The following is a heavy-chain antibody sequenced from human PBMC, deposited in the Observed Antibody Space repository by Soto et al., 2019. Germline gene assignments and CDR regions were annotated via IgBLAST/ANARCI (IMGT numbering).Heavy chain of an antibody. J-gene: IGHJ4*02. CDR2: INHSGSA. D-gene: IGHD6-19*01. CDR1: GGSFSGYY. V-gene: IGHV4-34*01. Sequence: KTSETLSLTCAVYGGSFSGYYWSWIRQPPGKGLEWIGEINHSGSANYNPSLKSRVTISVDTSKNQFSLKLSSVTAADTAVYYCARGGSGWYGGDYFDYWGQGTLVTVSS. CDR3: ARGGSGWYGGDYFDY.